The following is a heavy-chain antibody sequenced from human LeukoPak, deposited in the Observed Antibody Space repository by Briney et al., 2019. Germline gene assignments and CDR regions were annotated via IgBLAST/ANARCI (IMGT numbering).Heavy chain of an antibody. CDR2: IKQDGSEK. Sequence: GGSLRLSCAASGFTFSSYWMSWVRQAPGKGLEWVANIKQDGSEKYYVDSVKGRFTISRDNVKNSLYLQMNSLRAENTAVYYCARRYYGSGSYYTAYWGQGTLVTVSS. CDR3: ARRYYGSGSYYTAY. V-gene: IGHV3-7*01. J-gene: IGHJ4*02. D-gene: IGHD3-10*01. CDR1: GFTFSSYW.